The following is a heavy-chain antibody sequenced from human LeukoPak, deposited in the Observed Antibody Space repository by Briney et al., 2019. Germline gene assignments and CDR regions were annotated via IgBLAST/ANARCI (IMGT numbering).Heavy chain of an antibody. CDR1: GYTFTGYY. D-gene: IGHD3-3*01. CDR3: ASGGLRFLEWLLSLDY. J-gene: IGHJ4*02. CDR2: INPNSGGT. V-gene: IGHV1-2*02. Sequence: ASVKVSCKASGYTFTGYYMHWVRQAPGQGREWMGWINPNSGGTNYAQKFQGRVTMTRDTSISTGYMELSRLRSDDTAVYYCASGGLRFLEWLLSLDYWGQGTLVTVSS.